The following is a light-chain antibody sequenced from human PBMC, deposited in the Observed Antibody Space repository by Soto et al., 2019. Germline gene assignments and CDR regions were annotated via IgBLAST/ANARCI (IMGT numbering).Light chain of an antibody. CDR3: SSFAGSNEVV. Sequence: QSVLTQPPSASGSPGQPVTISCTGTSSDVGAYNYVSWYQQHPGKAPKVMIFEVSKRPSGVPDRFSGSKSGNTASLTVSGLQAEDEADYYCSSFAGSNEVVFGGGTKVTVL. J-gene: IGLJ3*02. V-gene: IGLV2-8*01. CDR1: SSDVGAYNY. CDR2: EVS.